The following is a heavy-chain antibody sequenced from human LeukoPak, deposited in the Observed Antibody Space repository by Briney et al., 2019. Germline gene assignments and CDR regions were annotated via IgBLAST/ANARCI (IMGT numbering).Heavy chain of an antibody. D-gene: IGHD3-9*01. J-gene: IGHJ5*02. CDR1: GDTLSSHA. CDR2: IFPIFGTS. V-gene: IGHV1-69*13. CDR3: ARADGYDIWTGYRGWFDP. Sequence: GASVRLSCKASGDTLSSHAISWVRQAPGQGLEWMGGIFPIFGTSNYAQRCQGRVTITADESTSTAYMELSSLRSEDTAVYYCARADGYDIWTGYRGWFDPWAEGPLDSVSS.